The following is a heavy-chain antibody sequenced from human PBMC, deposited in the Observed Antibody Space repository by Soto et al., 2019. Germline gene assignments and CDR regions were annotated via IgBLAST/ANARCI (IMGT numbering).Heavy chain of an antibody. CDR1: GFTFSSYA. D-gene: IGHD3-22*01. CDR3: ARPLRDYFDSSGYFSWFDS. Sequence: SCKASGFTFSSYAMHWVRQAPGKGLEWVAVISYDGSNKYYADSVKGRFTISRDNSKNTLYLQMNSLRAEDTAVYYCARPLRDYFDSSGYFSWFDSWGQGTLVTVSS. CDR2: ISYDGSNK. V-gene: IGHV3-30-3*01. J-gene: IGHJ5*01.